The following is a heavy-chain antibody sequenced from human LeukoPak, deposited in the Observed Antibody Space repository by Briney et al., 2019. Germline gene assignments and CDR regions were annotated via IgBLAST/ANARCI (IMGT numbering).Heavy chain of an antibody. D-gene: IGHD3-3*01. CDR1: GFTFSNYA. J-gene: IGHJ3*02. CDR3: AKLLEWLSDAFDI. Sequence: PGGSLRLSCAASGFTFSNYAMHWVRQAPGKGLEWVSAISGSGGSTYYADSVKGRFTISRDNSKNTLYLQMNSLRAEGTAVYYCAKLLEWLSDAFDIWGQGTMVTVSS. CDR2: ISGSGGST. V-gene: IGHV3-23*01.